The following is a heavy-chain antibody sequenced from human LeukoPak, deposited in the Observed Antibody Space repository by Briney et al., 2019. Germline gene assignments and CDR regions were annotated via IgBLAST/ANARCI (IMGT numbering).Heavy chain of an antibody. Sequence: GGSLRLSCAASGFTFSSYEMNWVRQAPGKGLEWVSHISSSGSTIYYADSVKGRFTISRDNAKNSLYLQMNSLRAEDTAVYYCARGAARYYDSSGSWTVDYWGQGTLVTVSS. V-gene: IGHV3-48*03. J-gene: IGHJ4*02. D-gene: IGHD3-22*01. CDR2: ISSSGSTI. CDR1: GFTFSSYE. CDR3: ARGAARYYDSSGSWTVDY.